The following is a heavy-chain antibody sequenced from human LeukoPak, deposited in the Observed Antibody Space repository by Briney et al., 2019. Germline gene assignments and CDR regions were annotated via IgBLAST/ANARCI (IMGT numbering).Heavy chain of an antibody. CDR2: IIPMLAIA. V-gene: IGHV1-69*04. J-gene: IGHJ6*02. Sequence: ASVKVSCKASGGTFSSYGISWVRQAPGQGLEWMGRIIPMLAIANYAQKYQGRVTISADTSTSTAYMELSSLRSEDTAVYYCARTNYYDGSGYQGPGTFYYAMDVWGQGTTVTVSS. CDR1: GGTFSSYG. CDR3: ARTNYYDGSGYQGPGTFYYAMDV. D-gene: IGHD3-22*01.